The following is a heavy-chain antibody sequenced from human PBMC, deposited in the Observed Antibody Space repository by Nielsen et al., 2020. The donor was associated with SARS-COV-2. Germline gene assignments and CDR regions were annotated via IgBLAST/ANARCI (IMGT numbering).Heavy chain of an antibody. D-gene: IGHD3-3*01. CDR3: ASMGPDPLYYDFWSGYYYYYGMDV. J-gene: IGHJ6*02. CDR2: IYYSGST. CDR1: GGSISSGGYY. V-gene: IGHV4-31*03. Sequence: SETLSLTCTVSGGSISSGGYYWSWIRQHPGKGLEWIGYIYYSGSTYYNPSLKSRVTILVDTSKNQFSLKLSSVTAADTAVYYCASMGPDPLYYDFWSGYYYYYGMDVWGQGTTVTVSS.